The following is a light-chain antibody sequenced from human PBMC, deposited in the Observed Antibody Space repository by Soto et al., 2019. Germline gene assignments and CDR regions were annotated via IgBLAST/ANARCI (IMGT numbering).Light chain of an antibody. CDR2: EVS. V-gene: IGLV2-8*01. CDR3: SSYAGSNKV. J-gene: IGLJ2*01. CDR1: SSDVGGYNY. Sequence: QSALTQPPSASGSPGQSVTISCNGTSSDVGGYNYVSWYQQHPGKAPKLMIYEVSKRPSGVPDRFSGSKSGNTASLTVSGLQAEDEADYYCSSYAGSNKVFGGGTKVTVL.